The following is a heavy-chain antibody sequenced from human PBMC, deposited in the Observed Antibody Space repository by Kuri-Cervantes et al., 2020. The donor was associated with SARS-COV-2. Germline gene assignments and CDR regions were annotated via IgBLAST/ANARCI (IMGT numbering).Heavy chain of an antibody. D-gene: IGHD3-10*01. CDR3: AREGGSGSYCDHYYYYYYMDV. V-gene: IGHV3-23*01. CDR2: ISGSGGST. CDR1: GFTFSSYA. Sequence: GESLKISCAASGFTFSSYAMSWVRQAPGKGLEWVSAISGSGGSTYYADSVKGRFTISRDNAKNSLYLQMNSLRAEDTAVYYCAREGGSGSYCDHYYYYYYMDVWGKGTTVTVSS. J-gene: IGHJ6*03.